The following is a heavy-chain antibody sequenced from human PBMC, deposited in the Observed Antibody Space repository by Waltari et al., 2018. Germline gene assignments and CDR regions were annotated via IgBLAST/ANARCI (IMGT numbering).Heavy chain of an antibody. V-gene: IGHV4-34*01. D-gene: IGHD6-19*01. Sequence: QVQLQQWGAGLLKPSETLSLTCAVYGGSFSGYYWSWIRQPPGKGLEWIGEINHSGSTNDNPSLKRRVTISVDTSKNQFSLKRSSVTAADTAVYYCARGHSVATGGWYLKTWGQGTLVTVSS. CDR2: INHSGST. CDR3: ARGHSVATGGWYLKT. CDR1: GGSFSGYY. J-gene: IGHJ4*02.